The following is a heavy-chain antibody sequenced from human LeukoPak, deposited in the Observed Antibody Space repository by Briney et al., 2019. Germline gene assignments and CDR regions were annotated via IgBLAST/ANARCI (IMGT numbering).Heavy chain of an antibody. D-gene: IGHD3-10*01. J-gene: IGHJ3*01. CDR3: AKSKGVVRGVIHDAFDV. Sequence: AGGSLRLSCAASGFTFSSYGMHWVRQAPGKGLEWVVFIRYDGSNKYYADSVKGRFTISRDNSKNTLYLQMNSLRAEDTAVYYCAKSKGVVRGVIHDAFDVWGQGTVVTVSS. V-gene: IGHV3-30*02. CDR1: GFTFSSYG. CDR2: IRYDGSNK.